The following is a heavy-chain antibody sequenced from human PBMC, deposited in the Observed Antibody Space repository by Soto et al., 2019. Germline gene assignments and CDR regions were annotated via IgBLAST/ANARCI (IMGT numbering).Heavy chain of an antibody. CDR3: AREAYSSVISR. V-gene: IGHV4-34*01. D-gene: IGHD6-25*01. Sequence: QVQLQQWGAGLLKPSETLSLTCAVYGGSFSGYYWSWIRQPPGKGQEWIGEINHSGSTNYNPSLKSRVTISVDTSKNQFSLKLSSVTAADTAVYYCAREAYSSVISRWGQGALVTVSS. CDR2: INHSGST. CDR1: GGSFSGYY. J-gene: IGHJ4*02.